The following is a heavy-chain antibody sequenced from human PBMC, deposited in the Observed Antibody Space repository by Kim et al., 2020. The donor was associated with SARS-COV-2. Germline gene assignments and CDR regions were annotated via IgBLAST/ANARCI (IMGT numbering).Heavy chain of an antibody. CDR1: GFTFSSYT. CDR2: VKKDGGDK. D-gene: IGHD3-10*01. Sequence: GGSLRLSCAASGFTFSSYTMTWVRQAPGKGLEWVATVKKDGGDKYYVDSVKGRFAVSRDDAKNSLYLQMNSLRAEDTAVYYCATASGSFWDQGTLVTVSS. V-gene: IGHV3-7*01. CDR3: ATASGSF. J-gene: IGHJ4*02.